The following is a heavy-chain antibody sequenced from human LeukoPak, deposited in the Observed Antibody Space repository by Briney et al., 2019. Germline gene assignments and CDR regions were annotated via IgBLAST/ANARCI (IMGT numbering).Heavy chain of an antibody. CDR2: IYYSGST. V-gene: IGHV4-59*12. D-gene: IGHD3-10*01. Sequence: SETLSLTCTVSGGSISSYYWSWIRQPPGKGLEWIGYIYYSGSTNYNPSLKSRVTISVDTSKNQFSLKLSSVTAADTAVYYCARGSGPLSWGQGTLVTVSS. CDR1: GGSISSYY. CDR3: ARGSGPLS. J-gene: IGHJ5*02.